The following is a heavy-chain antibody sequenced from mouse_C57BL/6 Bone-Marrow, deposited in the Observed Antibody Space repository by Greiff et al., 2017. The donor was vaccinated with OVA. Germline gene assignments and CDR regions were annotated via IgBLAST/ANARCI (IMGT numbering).Heavy chain of an antibody. CDR2: IRNKANNHAT. J-gene: IGHJ4*01. D-gene: IGHD2-1*01. V-gene: IGHV6-6*01. Sequence: EVKLMESGGGLVQPGGSMKLSCAASGFTFSDAWMDWVRQSPEKGLEWVAEIRNKANNHATYYAESVKGRFTISRDDSKSSVYLQMNSLRAEDTGIYYCTVDYGKKGYYAMDYWGQGTSVTVSS. CDR1: GFTFSDAW. CDR3: TVDYGKKGYYAMDY.